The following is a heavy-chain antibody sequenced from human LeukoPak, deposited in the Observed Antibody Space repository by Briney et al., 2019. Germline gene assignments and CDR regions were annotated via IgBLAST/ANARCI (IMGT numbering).Heavy chain of an antibody. CDR3: AKDRVGAILFFDY. CDR1: GFTFSNAW. J-gene: IGHJ4*02. D-gene: IGHD1-26*01. V-gene: IGHV3-23*01. Sequence: PGGSLRLSCAASGFTFSNAWMSWVRQAPGKGLEWVSAISGSGGSRYYADSVKGRFTISRDNSKNTLYLQMNSLRAEDTAVYYCAKDRVGAILFFDYWGQGTLVTVSS. CDR2: ISGSGGSR.